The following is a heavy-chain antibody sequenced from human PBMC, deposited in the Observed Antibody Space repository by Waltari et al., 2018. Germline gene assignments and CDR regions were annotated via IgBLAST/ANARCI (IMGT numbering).Heavy chain of an antibody. CDR1: GFTFSPFWVP. J-gene: IGHJ4*02. Sequence: VQLVESGGGLVHPGGSLRLSCKASGFTFSPFWVPWVRQVPGKGLVWIGYIYYSGSTYYNPSLKSLVTISVDTSKNQVSLKLSSVTAADTAVYYCARSVAAPPGAFDYWGQGTLVTVSS. CDR2: IYYSGST. V-gene: IGHV4-31*01. CDR3: ARSVAAPPGAFDY. D-gene: IGHD6-6*01.